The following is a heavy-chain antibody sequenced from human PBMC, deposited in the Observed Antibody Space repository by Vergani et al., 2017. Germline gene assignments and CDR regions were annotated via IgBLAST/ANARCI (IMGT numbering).Heavy chain of an antibody. D-gene: IGHD4-17*01. J-gene: IGHJ6*03. Sequence: QVQLQQWGAGLLKPSETLSLTCAVYGGSFSGYYWSWIRQPPGKGLEWSGDIYYSGSTYYNPSLKSRVTISVDTSKNQFYLKLRSVTAADTAVYYCAREVPTTVTISYMDVWGKGTTVTVSS. V-gene: IGHV4-34*01. CDR2: IYYSGST. CDR1: GGSFSGYY. CDR3: AREVPTTVTISYMDV.